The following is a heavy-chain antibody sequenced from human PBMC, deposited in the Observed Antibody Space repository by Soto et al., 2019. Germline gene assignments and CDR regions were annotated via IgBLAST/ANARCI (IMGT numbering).Heavy chain of an antibody. D-gene: IGHD3-10*01. J-gene: IGHJ4*02. Sequence: QLQLQESGPGLVKPSETLSLTCAVSGASISRTGFHWGWIRQPPGQGLEWIGSIYEAGTTFYHSSLKSRVTISAATAKTQCSLGLSSVTAADTAVYYCARRGSGHTFDYWGQGTLVTVSS. CDR1: GASISRTGFH. V-gene: IGHV4-39*01. CDR2: IYEAGTT. CDR3: ARRGSGHTFDY.